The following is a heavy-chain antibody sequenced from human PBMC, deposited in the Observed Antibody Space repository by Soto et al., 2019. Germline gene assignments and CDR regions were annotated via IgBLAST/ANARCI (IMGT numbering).Heavy chain of an antibody. Sequence: QVQLVESGGGVVQPGRSLRLSCAASGFTFSGYGMHWVRQAPGKGLEWVAVISYDGSNKYYADSVKGRFTISRDNSKNTLYLQMNSLRAEDTAVYYCAKDFSSSSIDYWGQGTLVTVSS. CDR3: AKDFSSSSIDY. V-gene: IGHV3-30*18. D-gene: IGHD6-6*01. CDR1: GFTFSGYG. J-gene: IGHJ4*02. CDR2: ISYDGSNK.